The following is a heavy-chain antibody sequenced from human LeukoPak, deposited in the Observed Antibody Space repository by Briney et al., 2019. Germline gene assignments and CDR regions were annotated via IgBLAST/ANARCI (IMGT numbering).Heavy chain of an antibody. V-gene: IGHV4-34*01. CDR1: GGSFSGYY. Sequence: PSETLSLTCAVYGGSFSGYYWSWIRQPPGKGLEWIGKINHSGSTNYNPSLKSRVTISVDTSKNQFSLKLSSVTAADTAVYYCARAAALRANSGYGYWGQGTLVTVSS. J-gene: IGHJ4*02. CDR2: INHSGST. D-gene: IGHD5-12*01. CDR3: ARAAALRANSGYGY.